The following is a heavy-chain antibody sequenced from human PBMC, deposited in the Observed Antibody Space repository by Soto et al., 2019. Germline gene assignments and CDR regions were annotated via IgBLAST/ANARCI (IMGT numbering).Heavy chain of an antibody. CDR1: GFTFGDYA. J-gene: IGHJ3*02. D-gene: IGHD3-3*01. Sequence: GGSLRLSCTASGFTFGDYAMSWFRQAPGKGLEWVGFIRSKAYGGTTEYAASVKGRFTISRDDSKSIAYLQMNSLKTEDTAVYYCTRVRITIFGVVGTDAFDIWGQGTMVTVSS. CDR2: IRSKAYGGTT. V-gene: IGHV3-49*03. CDR3: TRVRITIFGVVGTDAFDI.